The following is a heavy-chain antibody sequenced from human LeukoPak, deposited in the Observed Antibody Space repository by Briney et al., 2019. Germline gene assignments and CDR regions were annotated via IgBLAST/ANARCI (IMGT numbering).Heavy chain of an antibody. D-gene: IGHD1-26*01. CDR3: ARDDGSYSRSPGFDY. CDR1: GFTFSSYS. Sequence: GGSLRLSCAASGFTFSSYSMNWVRQAPGKGLEWVSSISSSSSYIYYADSVKGRFTIFRDNARNSLFLQMNSLRAEDTAVYYCARDDGSYSRSPGFDYWGQGTLVTVSS. V-gene: IGHV3-21*01. CDR2: ISSSSSYI. J-gene: IGHJ4*02.